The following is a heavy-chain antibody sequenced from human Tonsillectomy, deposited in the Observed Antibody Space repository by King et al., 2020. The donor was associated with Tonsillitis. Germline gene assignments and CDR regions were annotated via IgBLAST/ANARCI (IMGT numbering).Heavy chain of an antibody. D-gene: IGHD5-24*01. CDR1: GFTFSNAW. CDR3: TTERRDGYTYYYYYGMEV. Sequence: VQLVESGGGLVKPGGSLRLSCATSGFTFSNAWINWVRQAPGKGLEWVGRIKSRTDGGTTDYAAPVKDRFTISRDDSRNTLYLQMNSLKTEDTAVYYCTTERRDGYTYYYYYGMEVWGQGTTVTVSS. J-gene: IGHJ6*02. CDR2: IKSRTDGGTT. V-gene: IGHV3-15*01.